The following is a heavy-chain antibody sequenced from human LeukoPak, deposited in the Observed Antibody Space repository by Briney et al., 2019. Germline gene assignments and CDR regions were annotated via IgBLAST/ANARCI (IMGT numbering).Heavy chain of an antibody. D-gene: IGHD1-26*01. CDR1: VGSISSYS. J-gene: IGHJ4*02. CDR3: AGSYSGSHRKFDY. Sequence: SETLSLTCTVSVGSISSYSWSWIRQPAGKGLEWIGRIYTSGSTNYSPSLQSRVTMSVDTTNNQFSLKLSSVTAAATAVYYCAGSYSGSHRKFDYWGQGTLVTVSS. V-gene: IGHV4-4*07. CDR2: IYTSGST.